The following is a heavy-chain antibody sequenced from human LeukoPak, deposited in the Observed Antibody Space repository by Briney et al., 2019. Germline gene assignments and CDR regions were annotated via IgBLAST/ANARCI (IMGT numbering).Heavy chain of an antibody. V-gene: IGHV1-24*01. CDR1: GYTLTELS. J-gene: IGHJ4*02. D-gene: IGHD5-18*01. CDR3: ATDVDTAMAPIDY. Sequence: ASVKVSCKVYGYTLTELSMQWERHAPGKGLEWMGGFDPEDGETIYAQKFQGRVTMTEDTSTDTAYMELSSLRSEDTAVYYCATDVDTAMAPIDYWGQGTLVTVSS. CDR2: FDPEDGET.